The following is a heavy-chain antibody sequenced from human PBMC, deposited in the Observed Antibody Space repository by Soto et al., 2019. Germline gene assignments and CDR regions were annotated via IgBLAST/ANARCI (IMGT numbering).Heavy chain of an antibody. Sequence: PSETLSLTCTVSGGSVSSGSYYWSWIRQPPGKGLEWIGYIYYSGSTNYNPSLKSRVTISVDTSKNQFSLKLSSVTAADTAVYYCAREREGTDCSGGSCYGNYFDYWGQGTLVTSPQ. CDR3: AREREGTDCSGGSCYGNYFDY. V-gene: IGHV4-61*01. J-gene: IGHJ4*02. D-gene: IGHD2-15*01. CDR2: IYYSGST. CDR1: GGSVSSGSYY.